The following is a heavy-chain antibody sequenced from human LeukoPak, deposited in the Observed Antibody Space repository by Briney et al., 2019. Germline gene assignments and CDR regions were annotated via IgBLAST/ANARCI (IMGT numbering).Heavy chain of an antibody. D-gene: IGHD5/OR15-5a*01. CDR2: INPSGGST. J-gene: IGHJ4*02. CDR3: ARASDGGLGAFDY. CDR1: GYTFTSYG. V-gene: IGHV1-46*01. Sequence: ASVKVSCKASGYTFTSYGISWVRQAPGQGLEWMGIINPSGGSTSYAQKFQGRVTMTRDTSTSTVYMELSSLRSEDTAVYYCARASDGGLGAFDYWGQGTLVTVSS.